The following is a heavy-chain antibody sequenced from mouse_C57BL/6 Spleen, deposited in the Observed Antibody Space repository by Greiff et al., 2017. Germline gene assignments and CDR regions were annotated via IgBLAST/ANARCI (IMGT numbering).Heavy chain of an antibody. Sequence: QVQLQQPGAELVKPGASVKLSCKASGYTFTSYWMQWVKQRPGQGLEWIGEIDPSDSYTNYNQKFKGKATLTVDTSSSTAYMQLSSLTSEDSAVYYCARRNWDGSSIFDYWGQGTTLTVSS. CDR3: ARRNWDGSSIFDY. J-gene: IGHJ2*01. D-gene: IGHD1-1*01. CDR1: GYTFTSYW. V-gene: IGHV1-50*01. CDR2: IDPSDSYT.